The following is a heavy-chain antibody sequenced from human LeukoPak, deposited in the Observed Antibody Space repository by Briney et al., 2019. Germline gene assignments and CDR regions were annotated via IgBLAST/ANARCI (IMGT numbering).Heavy chain of an antibody. V-gene: IGHV3-30*04. D-gene: IGHD6-19*01. CDR1: GFTFSGYA. Sequence: GGSLRLSCAASGFTFSGYAMHWVRQAPGKGLEWVSVISYDGSNKYYADSVKGRFTISRDNSKNTLYLQMNSPRAEDTAVYYCARDSSGWYRYDNWFDPWGQGTLVTVSS. CDR2: ISYDGSNK. CDR3: ARDSSGWYRYDNWFDP. J-gene: IGHJ5*02.